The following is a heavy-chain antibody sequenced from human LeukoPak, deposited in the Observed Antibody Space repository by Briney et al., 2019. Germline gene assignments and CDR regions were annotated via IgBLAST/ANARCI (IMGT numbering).Heavy chain of an antibody. CDR1: GFTVSRNY. J-gene: IGHJ2*01. V-gene: IGHV3-53*01. D-gene: IGHD5-18*01. CDR2: IYSGGST. Sequence: GSLRLSCVASGFTVSRNYMSWIRQAPGKGLEWVSVIYSGGSTYYADSVKARFTISRDSSKNTLYLQMDSLRAGDTAVYYCARVGYSYGHWYFDLWGRGTLVTVSS. CDR3: ARVGYSYGHWYFDL.